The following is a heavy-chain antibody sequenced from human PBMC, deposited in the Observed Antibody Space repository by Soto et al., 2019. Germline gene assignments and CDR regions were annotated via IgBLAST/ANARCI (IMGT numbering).Heavy chain of an antibody. CDR2: ISSSGSTI. J-gene: IGHJ6*02. D-gene: IGHD6-6*01. CDR1: GFTFSSYE. V-gene: IGHV3-48*03. CDR3: ARPLSSSSYYYYYYGMDV. Sequence: EVQLVESGGGLVQPGGSLRLSCAASGFTFSSYEMNWVRQAPGKGLEWVSYISSSGSTIYYADSVKGRFTISRDNAKNSLYLQMNSLRAEDTAVYYGARPLSSSSYYYYYYGMDVWGQGTTVTVSS.